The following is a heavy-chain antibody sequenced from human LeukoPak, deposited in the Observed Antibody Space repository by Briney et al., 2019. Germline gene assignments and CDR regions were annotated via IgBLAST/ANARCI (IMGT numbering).Heavy chain of an antibody. CDR2: INPNSGGT. Sequence: ASVKVSCKASGYTFTGYYMHWVRQAPGQGLEWMGWINPNSGGTNYAQKFQGWVTMTTDTSISTAYMELSRLRSDDTAVYYCARAESIRGDYLSPLGYWGQGTLVTVSS. J-gene: IGHJ4*02. V-gene: IGHV1-2*04. CDR1: GYTFTGYY. CDR3: ARAESIRGDYLSPLGY. D-gene: IGHD4-17*01.